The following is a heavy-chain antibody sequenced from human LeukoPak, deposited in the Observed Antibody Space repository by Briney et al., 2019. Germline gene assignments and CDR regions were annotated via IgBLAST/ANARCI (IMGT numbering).Heavy chain of an antibody. CDR1: GGSISSYF. CDR2: IYDSEST. J-gene: IGHJ4*02. V-gene: IGHV4-59*01. CDR3: ARGLSGSYQIDY. D-gene: IGHD1-26*01. Sequence: SETLSLTCTVSGGSISSYFWNWIRQPPGKGLEWIGYIYDSESTNYNPSLKSRVTVSVDTSKNQFSLKLSSVTAADTAVYYCARGLSGSYQIDYWGQGTLVTVSS.